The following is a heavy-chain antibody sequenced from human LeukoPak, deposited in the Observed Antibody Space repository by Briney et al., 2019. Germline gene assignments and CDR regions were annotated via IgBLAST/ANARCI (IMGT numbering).Heavy chain of an antibody. CDR2: IRSKAYGGTT. J-gene: IGHJ4*02. CDR3: TRDPDSSSSSWSSFDY. CDR1: GFTFGDYA. V-gene: IGHV3-49*03. D-gene: IGHD6-13*01. Sequence: GGSLRLSCTASGFTFGDYAMSWFRQAPGKGLEWVGFIRSKAYGGTTEYAASVKGRFTISRDDSKSIAYLQMNSLKTEDTAVYYCTRDPDSSSSSWSSFDYWGQGTLVTVSS.